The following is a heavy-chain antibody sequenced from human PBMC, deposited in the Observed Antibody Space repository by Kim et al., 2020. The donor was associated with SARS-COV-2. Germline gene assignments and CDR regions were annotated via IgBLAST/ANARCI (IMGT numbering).Heavy chain of an antibody. V-gene: IGHV1-2*02. Sequence: ASVKVSCKTSEDSFPVFNFHWVRQAPGQGLEWVGWINPDSGASNYAQQFQGRVSMTRDTSLSTAYMELNRLTSDDTAIYYCARGRGDWHFGYFDPWGQGTLVTVSS. D-gene: IGHD1-7*01. J-gene: IGHJ4*02. CDR2: INPDSGAS. CDR3: ARGRGDWHFGYFDP. CDR1: EDSFPVFN.